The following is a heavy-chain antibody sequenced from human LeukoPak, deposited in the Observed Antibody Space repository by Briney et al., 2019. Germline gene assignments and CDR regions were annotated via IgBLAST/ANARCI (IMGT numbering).Heavy chain of an antibody. J-gene: IGHJ4*02. CDR1: GGTFSSYA. D-gene: IGHD3-22*01. Sequence: ASVKVSSKASGGTFSSYAISWVRQAPGQGLEWMGRIIPILGIANYAQKFQGRVTITADKSTSTAYMELSSLRSEDTAVYYCARQRYYYDSSGSLNLDYWGQGTLVTVSS. CDR3: ARQRYYYDSSGSLNLDY. CDR2: IIPILGIA. V-gene: IGHV1-69*04.